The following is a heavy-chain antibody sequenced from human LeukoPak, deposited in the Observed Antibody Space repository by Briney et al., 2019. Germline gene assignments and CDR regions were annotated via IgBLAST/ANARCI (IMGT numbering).Heavy chain of an antibody. Sequence: GGSLRLSCAASGFTFSSYAMSWVRQAPGKGLEWVAGIWFDGSNKYYADSVRGRFTISRGNSKKILYLQMNSLRVEDTAVYYCARDAGYYDTSGIDYWGQGTLVTVSS. D-gene: IGHD3-22*01. CDR3: ARDAGYYDTSGIDY. J-gene: IGHJ4*02. CDR1: GFTFSSYA. CDR2: IWFDGSNK. V-gene: IGHV3-33*08.